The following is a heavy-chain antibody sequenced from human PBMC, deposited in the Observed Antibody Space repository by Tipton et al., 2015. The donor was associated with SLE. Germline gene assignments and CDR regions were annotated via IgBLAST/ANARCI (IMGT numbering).Heavy chain of an antibody. Sequence: SLRLSCAASGFTFSDYYMSWIRQAPGKGLEWASYISSSSSYTNYADSVKGRFTISRDNAKNSLYLQMSSLRADDTAVYYCAREGGGPPASFDYWGQGTLVTVSS. V-gene: IGHV3-11*06. CDR2: ISSSSSYT. CDR3: AREGGGPPASFDY. D-gene: IGHD2-2*01. J-gene: IGHJ4*02. CDR1: GFTFSDYY.